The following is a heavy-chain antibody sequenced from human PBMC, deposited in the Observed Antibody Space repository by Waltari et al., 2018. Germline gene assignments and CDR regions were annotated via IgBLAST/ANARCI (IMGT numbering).Heavy chain of an antibody. CDR2: VGPKDGET. J-gene: IGHJ5*02. V-gene: IGHV1-69-2*01. CDR1: GYTLTDYY. Sequence: EVQLLQSGAEVKTPGAPVKIPSQSSGYTLTDYYIHSVKQTPGKGLEWMGRVGPKDGETIYAEKFQDRVTISADTSTDTVYMIMNGLRFDDTALYFCSRSGSDDWFDPWGRGTPVTVVS. D-gene: IGHD2-15*01. CDR3: SRSGSDDWFDP.